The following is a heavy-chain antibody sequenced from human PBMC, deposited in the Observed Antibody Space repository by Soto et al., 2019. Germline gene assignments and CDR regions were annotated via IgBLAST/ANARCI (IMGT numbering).Heavy chain of an antibody. D-gene: IGHD1-7*01. CDR1: GFTFSSYG. CDR2: ISYDGSNK. V-gene: IGHV3-30*18. CDR3: AKSSGVTGTTFDY. Sequence: QVQLVESGGGVVQPGRSLRLSCAASGFTFSSYGMHWVRQAPGKGLEWVAVISYDGSNKYYADSVKGRFTISRDNSKNTLYLQMNSLRPEDTAVYYCAKSSGVTGTTFDYWGQETLVTVSS. J-gene: IGHJ4*02.